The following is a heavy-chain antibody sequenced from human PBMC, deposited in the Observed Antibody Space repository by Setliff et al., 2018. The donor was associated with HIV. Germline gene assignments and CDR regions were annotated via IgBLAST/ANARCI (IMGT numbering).Heavy chain of an antibody. V-gene: IGHV4-59*11. CDR2: ISHSGNT. J-gene: IGHJ5*02. D-gene: IGHD1-26*01. CDR3: ARSTVGAGASFP. Sequence: SETLSLTCTVSGDSINTHYWSWIRQPPGKGPEWIGCISHSGNTNFNPSLNSRVTISLDTSKNQFSLRLTSLTAADTAIYYCARSTVGAGASFPWGRGILVTVSS. CDR1: GDSINTHY.